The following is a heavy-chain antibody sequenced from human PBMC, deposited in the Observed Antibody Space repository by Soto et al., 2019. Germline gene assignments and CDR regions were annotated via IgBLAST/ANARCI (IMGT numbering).Heavy chain of an antibody. V-gene: IGHV1-69*13. J-gene: IGHJ5*02. Sequence: GASVKVSCKASGGTFSSYAISWVRQAPGQGLEWMGGIIPIFGTANYAQKFQGRVTITADESTSTAYMELSSLRSEDTAVYYCAREIGPYYYDSSRSAGGSWGQGTLVTVSS. CDR1: GGTFSSYA. CDR3: AREIGPYYYDSSRSAGGS. D-gene: IGHD3-22*01. CDR2: IIPIFGTA.